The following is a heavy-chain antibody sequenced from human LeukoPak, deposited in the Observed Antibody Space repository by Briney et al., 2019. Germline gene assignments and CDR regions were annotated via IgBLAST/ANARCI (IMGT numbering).Heavy chain of an antibody. CDR3: ATEGSNIAAAGIRSPNWFDP. V-gene: IGHV1-69*01. CDR1: GGTFRSYP. CDR2: IVRMFGTS. J-gene: IGHJ5*02. Sequence: ASVKVSCKAFGGTFRSYPINWVRQAPGQGLEWMGGIVRMFGTSNYAQKFQGRVTITADESTTTAYMELSSLTSEDTAVYYCATEGSNIAAAGIRSPNWFDPWGQGTLVTVSS. D-gene: IGHD6-13*01.